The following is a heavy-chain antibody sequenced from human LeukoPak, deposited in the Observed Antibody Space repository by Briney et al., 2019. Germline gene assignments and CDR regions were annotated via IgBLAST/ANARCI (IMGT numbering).Heavy chain of an antibody. Sequence: GGSLRLSCAASGFTFSSYSMNWVRQAPGKGLEWVSSISSSSSYIYYADSVKGRSTISRDNAKNSLYLQMNSLRAEDTAVYYCARVDMKDGYNYIVYWGQGTLATVSS. V-gene: IGHV3-21*01. J-gene: IGHJ4*02. D-gene: IGHD5-24*01. CDR2: ISSSSSYI. CDR1: GFTFSSYS. CDR3: ARVDMKDGYNYIVY.